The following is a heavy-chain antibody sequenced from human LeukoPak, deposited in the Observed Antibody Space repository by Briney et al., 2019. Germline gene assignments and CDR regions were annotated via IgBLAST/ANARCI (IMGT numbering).Heavy chain of an antibody. J-gene: IGHJ6*03. CDR1: GFTFSGSA. D-gene: IGHD2-21*02. Sequence: GGSLRLSCAASGFTFSGSAMHWVRQASGKGLEWVGRIRSKANSYATACAASVKGRFTISRDDSKNTAYLQMNSLKTEDTAVYYCTRPNPYCGGDCHTNYYYYMDVWGKGTTVTVSS. CDR2: IRSKANSYAT. CDR3: TRPNPYCGGDCHTNYYYYMDV. V-gene: IGHV3-73*01.